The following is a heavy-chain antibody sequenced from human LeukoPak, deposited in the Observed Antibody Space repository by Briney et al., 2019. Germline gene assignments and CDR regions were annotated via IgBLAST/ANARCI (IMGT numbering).Heavy chain of an antibody. Sequence: GGPLTHSCAASGFTLSSYRMNWVRQAPGKGLEWVSSIISSSSYIYYADSEKGRFTISRDNDKHSLYLQMTNLRAEGTAVYYFRREVGVEMATIGTENAYWGQGTRVSVSS. V-gene: IGHV3-21*01. D-gene: IGHD5-24*01. CDR3: RREVGVEMATIGTENAY. CDR2: IISSSSYI. J-gene: IGHJ4*02. CDR1: GFTLSSYR.